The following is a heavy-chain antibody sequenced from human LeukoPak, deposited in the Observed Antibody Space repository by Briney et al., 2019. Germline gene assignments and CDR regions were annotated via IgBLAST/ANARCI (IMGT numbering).Heavy chain of an antibody. CDR1: GFTFSNYA. Sequence: PGESLRLSCAASGFTFSNYAMNWIRQAPGKGLDWVSTISGSGGSTDYANSAKGRFTISRDNSKNVLYLEMNSLRAEDTAIYYCAKMVTGQNYFDPWGQGTLVTVSS. CDR3: AKMVTGQNYFDP. J-gene: IGHJ5*02. D-gene: IGHD4-23*01. CDR2: ISGSGGST. V-gene: IGHV3-23*01.